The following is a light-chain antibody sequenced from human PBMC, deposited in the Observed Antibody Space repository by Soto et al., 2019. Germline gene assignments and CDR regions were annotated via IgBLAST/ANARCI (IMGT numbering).Light chain of an antibody. V-gene: IGKV3-11*01. CDR3: QQRSHWPPA. CDR2: DAS. CDR1: QSVSSY. J-gene: IGKJ2*01. Sequence: EIVLTQSPATLSLSPGERATLSCRASQSVSSYLAWYQQKPGQAPRLLIYDASNRATGIPARFSGSGSGTDFTLTISSLEPEDFAAYYCQQRSHWPPAFGQGTKVEIK.